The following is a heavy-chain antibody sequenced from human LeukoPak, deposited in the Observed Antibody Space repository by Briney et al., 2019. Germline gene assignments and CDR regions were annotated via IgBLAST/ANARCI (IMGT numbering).Heavy chain of an antibody. Sequence: TSETLSLTCTVSGGSIRSSSYYWGWIRQPPGKGLEWIGSIYYSGSTYYNPSLKSRVTISVDTSKNHFPLKLRSVTAADTAVYYCARLVFGRRAGGTYWGQGTLVIVSS. CDR3: ARLVFGRRAGGTY. CDR1: GGSIRSSSYY. J-gene: IGHJ4*01. D-gene: IGHD3/OR15-3a*01. CDR2: IYYSGST. V-gene: IGHV4-39*02.